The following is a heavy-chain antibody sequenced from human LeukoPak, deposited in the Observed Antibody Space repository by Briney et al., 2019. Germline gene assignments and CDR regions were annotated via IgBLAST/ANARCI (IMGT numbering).Heavy chain of an antibody. D-gene: IGHD6-19*01. CDR2: FSYTGFYT. V-gene: IGHV3-21*06. Sequence: GGSLRLSCAASGFTFSSYSMNWVRQAPGKGLEWVSSFSYTGFYTYYADSVKGRFTISRDNAKNSLDLQMNSLRVEDTAVYYCARDPTGYSSGWTYFDYWGQGTLVTVSS. J-gene: IGHJ4*02. CDR1: GFTFSSYS. CDR3: ARDPTGYSSGWTYFDY.